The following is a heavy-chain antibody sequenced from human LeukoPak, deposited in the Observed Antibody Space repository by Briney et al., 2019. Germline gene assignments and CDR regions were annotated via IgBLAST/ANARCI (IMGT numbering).Heavy chain of an antibody. D-gene: IGHD3-3*01. CDR2: IESNGGDK. CDR1: GFSFSIYW. V-gene: IGHV3-7*03. Sequence: QAGGSLRLSCAASGFSFSIYWMSWIRQTPGKGLEYVANIESNGGDKYYVDSVKGRFTISRDNSKNTLYLQMNILRADDTAVYYCAKNRFLEWSRFFDYWGQGTLVTVSS. CDR3: AKNRFLEWSRFFDY. J-gene: IGHJ4*02.